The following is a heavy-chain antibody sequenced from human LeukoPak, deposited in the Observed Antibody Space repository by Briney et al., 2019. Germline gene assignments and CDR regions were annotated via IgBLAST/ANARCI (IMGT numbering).Heavy chain of an antibody. CDR3: AKVLDSGSFPDY. CDR1: GFTFSRYA. CDR2: IGGSDGTT. V-gene: IGHV3-23*01. Sequence: GGSLRLSCAASGFTFSRYAMLWVRQSPGKGLEWVSAIGGSDGTTYYADSVKGRCIISRDNYKNILYLQMNSLRVEDTTIYYCAKVLDSGSFPDYWGQGTLATVSS. D-gene: IGHD1-26*01. J-gene: IGHJ4*02.